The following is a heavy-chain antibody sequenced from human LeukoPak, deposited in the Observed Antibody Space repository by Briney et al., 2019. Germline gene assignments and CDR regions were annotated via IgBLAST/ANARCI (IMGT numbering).Heavy chain of an antibody. J-gene: IGHJ4*02. V-gene: IGHV3-48*01. CDR2: ISSGSTTI. Sequence: PGGSLRLSCAPSGFTLSSYSMNWVRQAPGKGLEWVSYISSGSTTIYYADSVKGRFTISRDNAKNSLYLQMNSLRAEDTAVYYCARDVEQWLVRVYYFDYWGQRTLVTVSS. CDR3: ARDVEQWLVRVYYFDY. D-gene: IGHD6-19*01. CDR1: GFTLSSYS.